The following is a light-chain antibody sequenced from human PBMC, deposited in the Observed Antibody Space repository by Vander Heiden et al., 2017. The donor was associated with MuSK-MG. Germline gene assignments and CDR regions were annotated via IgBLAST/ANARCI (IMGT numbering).Light chain of an antibody. V-gene: IGLV2-14*03. CDR1: SSDVGGYNY. Sequence: QSALTQPASGSGSPGQSITISCTGTSSDVGGYNYVSWYQQHPGKAPKLMIYDVSGRPSGVSNRFSGSKSGNTASLTISGLQAEDEADYYCSSYTSSSPYVFGIGTKVTVL. CDR3: SSYTSSSPYV. CDR2: DVS. J-gene: IGLJ1*01.